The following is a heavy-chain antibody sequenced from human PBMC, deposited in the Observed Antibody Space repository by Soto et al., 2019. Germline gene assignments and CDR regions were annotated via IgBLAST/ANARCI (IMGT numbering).Heavy chain of an antibody. D-gene: IGHD3-22*01. CDR2: ISTYNGNT. Sequence: QVQLVQSGAEVKKPGASVKVSCKASGYTFTTYGMSWVRQAPGQGLDWMGWISTYNGNTKYAERLQGRLTMTTDKTTSTAYMELRSLRSDDTAVYYCARGPTDYYDNSGNYFLDYWGQGTLVTVSS. J-gene: IGHJ4*02. CDR1: GYTFTTYG. CDR3: ARGPTDYYDNSGNYFLDY. V-gene: IGHV1-18*01.